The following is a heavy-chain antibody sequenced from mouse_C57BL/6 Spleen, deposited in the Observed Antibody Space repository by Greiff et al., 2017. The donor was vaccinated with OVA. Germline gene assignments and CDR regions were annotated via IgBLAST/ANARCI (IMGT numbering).Heavy chain of an antibody. CDR2: ISYDGSN. CDR1: GYSITSGYY. D-gene: IGHD1-1*01. V-gene: IGHV3-6*01. J-gene: IGHJ1*03. Sequence: EVKLMESGPGLVKPSQSLSLTCSVTGYSITSGYYWNWIRQFPGNKLEWMGYISYDGSNNYNPSLKNRISITRDTSKNQFFLKLNSVTTEDTATYYCARAGGSSYGGYFDVWGTGTTVTVSS. CDR3: ARAGGSSYGGYFDV.